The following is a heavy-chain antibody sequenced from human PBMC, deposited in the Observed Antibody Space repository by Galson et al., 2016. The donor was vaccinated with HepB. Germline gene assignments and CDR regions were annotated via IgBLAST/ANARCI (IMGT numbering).Heavy chain of an antibody. CDR2: ISYRGTT. V-gene: IGHV4-39*01. CDR1: GDSITCSGYF. J-gene: IGHJ3*02. D-gene: IGHD1-1*01. CDR3: ARSVNEAFDI. Sequence: ETLSLTCNVSGDSITCSGYFWGWIRQPPGKGLEWIGAISYRGTTYDYPSLKSRLTVSVDTSKNQFSLKLSSVSAADTAVYYCARSVNEAFDIWGQGTMVTVSS.